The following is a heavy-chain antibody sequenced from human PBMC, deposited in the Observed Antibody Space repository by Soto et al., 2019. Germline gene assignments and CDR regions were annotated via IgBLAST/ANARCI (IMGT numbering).Heavy chain of an antibody. CDR1: GITYTTYA. CDR3: ARAISGYVT. D-gene: IGHD5-12*01. CDR2: INTGNGNT. J-gene: IGHJ5*02. Sequence: QVQLVQSGAEVKKPGASVKVSCKPSGITYTTYAIHWVRQAPGQGLEWMGWINTGNGNTRYSQRFQGRVTLTTDTSASTAYMDLSSLTSEDTAVYYCARAISGYVTWGQGTLITVSS. V-gene: IGHV1-3*04.